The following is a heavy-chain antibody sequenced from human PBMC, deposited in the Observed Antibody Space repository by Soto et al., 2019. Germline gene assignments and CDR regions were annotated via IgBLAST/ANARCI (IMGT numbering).Heavy chain of an antibody. J-gene: IGHJ4*02. CDR3: ARGRSRRFLTGITRALKYFDY. V-gene: IGHV4-4*02. Sequence: SETLSLTCAVSSDSISRSHWLTWVRQSPGKGLEWLGDIYYSGSVYYNPSLRSRISISMDKSNNQFSLNLSSVTAADTAVYYCARGRSRRFLTGITRALKYFDYWGQGTLVTVSS. D-gene: IGHD1-20*01. CDR2: IYYSGSV. CDR1: SDSISRSHW.